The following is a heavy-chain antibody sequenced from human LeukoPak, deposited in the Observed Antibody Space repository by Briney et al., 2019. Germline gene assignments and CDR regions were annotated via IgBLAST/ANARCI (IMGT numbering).Heavy chain of an antibody. J-gene: IGHJ4*02. CDR1: GFSFSSYG. Sequence: GGSLRLSCATSGFSFSSYGMHWVRQAPGKGLEWVAFIRHDGTNKYHAASVRGRFTISRDNFNNTLYLYISSLRPEDTAVLYCAKALYNYGSGAYSPFDSWGQGTLVTVSS. V-gene: IGHV3-30*02. CDR2: IRHDGTNK. D-gene: IGHD3-10*01. CDR3: AKALYNYGSGAYSPFDS.